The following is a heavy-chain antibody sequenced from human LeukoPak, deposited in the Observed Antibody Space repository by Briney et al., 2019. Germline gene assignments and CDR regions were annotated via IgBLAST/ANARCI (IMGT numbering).Heavy chain of an antibody. CDR3: ARDPGRSPDY. CDR1: GFTFSHYS. Sequence: GGSLRLSCAASGFTFSHYSMHWVRQAPGKGLEYVSAINSNGDDTYYVNSVTGRFTISRDNSKNTLYLQMGSLRAEDMAVYYCARDPGRSPDYWGQGTLVTVS. V-gene: IGHV3-64*01. D-gene: IGHD1-26*01. J-gene: IGHJ4*02. CDR2: INSNGDDT.